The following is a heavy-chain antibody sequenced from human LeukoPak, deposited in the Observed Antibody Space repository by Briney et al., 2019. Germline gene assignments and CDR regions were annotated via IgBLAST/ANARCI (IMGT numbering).Heavy chain of an antibody. CDR2: FDPGDGET. J-gene: IGHJ4*02. V-gene: IGHV1-24*01. CDR1: GYTLTELS. D-gene: IGHD3-16*02. Sequence: GASVKASCKVSGYTLTELSMHWVRQAPGRGLEWMGGFDPGDGETIYAQKFQGRVTMTEDTSTDTAYMELSSLRSEDTAVYYCATWTQGYDYVWGSYRSPTYYFDYWGQGTLVTVSS. CDR3: ATWTQGYDYVWGSYRSPTYYFDY.